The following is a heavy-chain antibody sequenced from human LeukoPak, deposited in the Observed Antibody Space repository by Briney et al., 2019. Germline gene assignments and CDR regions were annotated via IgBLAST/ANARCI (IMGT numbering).Heavy chain of an antibody. J-gene: IGHJ6*03. D-gene: IGHD3-16*02. Sequence: ASVKVSCKASGYTFTSYGISWVRQAPGQGLEWMGWISAYNGNTNYAQKLQGRVTMTTDTSTSTAYMDLSSLRSEDTAVYYCTRGVITFGGVTVMRDYYYMDVWGEGTAVTVSS. CDR3: TRGVITFGGVTVMRDYYYMDV. V-gene: IGHV1-18*01. CDR2: ISAYNGNT. CDR1: GYTFTSYG.